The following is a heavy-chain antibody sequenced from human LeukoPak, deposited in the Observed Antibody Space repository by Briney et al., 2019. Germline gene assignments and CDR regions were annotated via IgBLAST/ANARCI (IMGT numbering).Heavy chain of an antibody. J-gene: IGHJ6*02. CDR2: IIPILGIA. CDR1: GGTFSSYA. Sequence: ASVKVSCMAAGGTFSSYAISWVRQAPGQGLEWMGRIIPILGIANYAQKFQGRVTITADKSTSTAYMELSSLRSEDTAVYYCARGGYDILTGYYAWHSAPKSDQYGMDVWGQGTTVTVSS. CDR3: ARGGYDILTGYYAWHSAPKSDQYGMDV. V-gene: IGHV1-69*04. D-gene: IGHD3-9*01.